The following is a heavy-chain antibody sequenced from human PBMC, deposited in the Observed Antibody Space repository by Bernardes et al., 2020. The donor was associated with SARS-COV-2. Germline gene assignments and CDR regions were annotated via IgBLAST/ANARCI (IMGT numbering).Heavy chain of an antibody. CDR1: GYSFTSYA. D-gene: IGHD2-15*01. V-gene: IGHV1-3*04. Sequence: ASVKVSCKASGYSFTSYAIHWVRQAPGHRLEWMGWINTDNANIQYSQNFQGRVTIMRDTSASTAYVELSNLRSEDTGVYYCARGICSGGSCYFDLWGQGTLVTVSS. J-gene: IGHJ4*02. CDR3: ARGICSGGSCYFDL. CDR2: INTDNANI.